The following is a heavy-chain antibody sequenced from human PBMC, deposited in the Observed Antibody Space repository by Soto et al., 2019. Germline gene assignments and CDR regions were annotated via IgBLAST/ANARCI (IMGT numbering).Heavy chain of an antibody. D-gene: IGHD3-22*01. CDR3: ARGDFDSSANYYAGWFDP. CDR1: GYIFTCYY. CDR2: FNPNSGGT. Sequence: QVQLVQSGAEVKKPGASVKVSCKASGYIFTCYYMHWLRQAPGQGLEWMGWFNPNSGGTKYAQKFQGRGTMTNDTSINTAYMELSRLISDDTAVYYCARGDFDSSANYYAGWFDPWGQGTLVTVSS. J-gene: IGHJ5*02. V-gene: IGHV1-2*02.